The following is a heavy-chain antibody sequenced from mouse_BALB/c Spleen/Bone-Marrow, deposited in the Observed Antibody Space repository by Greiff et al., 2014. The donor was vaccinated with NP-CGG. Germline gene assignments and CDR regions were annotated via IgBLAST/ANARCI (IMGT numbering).Heavy chain of an antibody. D-gene: IGHD2-14*01. CDR1: GYSFTGYY. CDR3: ARTEYYRYDGAMDY. J-gene: IGHJ4*01. V-gene: IGHV1S34*01. Sequence: LVKTGASVKISCKASGYSFTGYYMHWVKQSHGKSLEWIGYISCYNGATSYNQKFKGKATFTADTSSSTAYMQFDSLTSEDSAVYYCARTEYYRYDGAMDYWGQGTSVTVSS. CDR2: ISCYNGAT.